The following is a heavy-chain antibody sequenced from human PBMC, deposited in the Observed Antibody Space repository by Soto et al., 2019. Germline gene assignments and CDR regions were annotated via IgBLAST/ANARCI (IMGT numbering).Heavy chain of an antibody. V-gene: IGHV1-69*13. D-gene: IGHD3-10*01. CDR3: ASTYGSDHRDAFDI. CDR1: GGTFSSYA. J-gene: IGHJ3*02. Sequence: SVKVSCKASGGTFSSYAISWVRQAPGQGLEWMGGIIPIFGTANYAQKFQGRVTITADESTSTAYMELSSLRSEDTAVYYCASTYGSDHRDAFDIWGQGTMVTVS. CDR2: IIPIFGTA.